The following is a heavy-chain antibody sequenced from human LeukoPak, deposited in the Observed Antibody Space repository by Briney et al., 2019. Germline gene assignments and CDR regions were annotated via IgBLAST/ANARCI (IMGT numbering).Heavy chain of an antibody. D-gene: IGHD3-16*02. Sequence: SETLSLTCAVYGGSFSGYYWSWIRQPPGKGLEWIGEINHSGSTNYNPSLKSRVTISVDTSKNQFSLKQSSVTAADTAVYYCARRVGVWGSYRFTFDYWGQGTLVTVSS. J-gene: IGHJ4*02. CDR2: INHSGST. CDR3: ARRVGVWGSYRFTFDY. CDR1: GGSFSGYY. V-gene: IGHV4-34*01.